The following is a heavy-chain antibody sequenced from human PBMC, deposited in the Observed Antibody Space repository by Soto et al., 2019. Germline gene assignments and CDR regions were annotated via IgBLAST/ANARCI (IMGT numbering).Heavy chain of an antibody. CDR2: IFSNDEK. Sequence: QVTLKESGPVLVKPTETLTLTCTVSGFSLSNARMGVSWIRQPPGKALEWLAHIFSNDEKSYSTSLKSRLTIYKDTSKSQVVLTMTNMDPVDTATYYCARAPYYDFWSGYYGDAFDIWGQGTMVTVSS. V-gene: IGHV2-26*01. D-gene: IGHD3-3*01. J-gene: IGHJ3*02. CDR3: ARAPYYDFWSGYYGDAFDI. CDR1: GFSLSNARMG.